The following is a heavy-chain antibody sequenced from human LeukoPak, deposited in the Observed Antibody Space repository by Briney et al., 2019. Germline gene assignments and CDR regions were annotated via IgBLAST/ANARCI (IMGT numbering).Heavy chain of an antibody. CDR3: ARMNYYGSGSYTDY. V-gene: IGHV4-31*03. CDR2: IYYSGST. D-gene: IGHD3-10*01. CDR1: GGSISSGGYY. J-gene: IGHJ4*02. Sequence: SETLSLTCTVSGGSISSGGYYWSWIRQHPGKGLEWIGYIYYSGSTYYNPSLKSRVTISVDTSKNQFSLKLSSVTAADTAVYYCARMNYYGSGSYTDYWGQGTLVTVSS.